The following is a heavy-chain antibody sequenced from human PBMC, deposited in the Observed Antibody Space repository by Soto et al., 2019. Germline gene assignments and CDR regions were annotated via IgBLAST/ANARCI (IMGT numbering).Heavy chain of an antibody. CDR2: IYHSGST. CDR1: GGFISSSNW. J-gene: IGHJ4*02. D-gene: IGHD6-13*01. Sequence: QVQLQESGPGLVKPSGTLSLTCAVSGGFISSSNWWSWVRQPPGKGLEWIGEIYHSGSTNYNPSLKSRVTISVDKSKNQFSLKLSSVTAADTAVYYCASSGYSSSQYYFDYWGQGTLVTVSS. CDR3: ASSGYSSSQYYFDY. V-gene: IGHV4-4*02.